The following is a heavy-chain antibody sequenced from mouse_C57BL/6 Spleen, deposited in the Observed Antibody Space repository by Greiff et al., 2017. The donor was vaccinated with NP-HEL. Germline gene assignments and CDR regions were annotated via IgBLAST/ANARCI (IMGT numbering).Heavy chain of an antibody. CDR3: ARDNYGYFDV. Sequence: QVQLQQPGAELVKPGASVKLSCKASGYTFTSYWMQWVKQRPGQGLEWIGEIDPSDSYTNYNQKFKGKATLIVDTSSSTAYMQLSSLTSEDSAVYYCARDNYGYFDVWGTGTTVTVSS. V-gene: IGHV1-50*01. J-gene: IGHJ1*03. CDR2: IDPSDSYT. CDR1: GYTFTSYW.